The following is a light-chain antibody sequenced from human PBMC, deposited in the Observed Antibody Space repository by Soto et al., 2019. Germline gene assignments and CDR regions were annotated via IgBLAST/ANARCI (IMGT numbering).Light chain of an antibody. V-gene: IGLV2-14*01. CDR3: ISYIPSTTTHWV. CDR2: EVY. Sequence: QSALTQPASVSGSPGQSITISCTGTNSDVGGYDRVSWYQHHPGKAPKLFIFEVYNRPSGISDRFSGSKSGDTASLTISGLQAEDEADYYYISYIPSTTTHWVFGGGTQLTVL. J-gene: IGLJ3*02. CDR1: NSDVGGYDR.